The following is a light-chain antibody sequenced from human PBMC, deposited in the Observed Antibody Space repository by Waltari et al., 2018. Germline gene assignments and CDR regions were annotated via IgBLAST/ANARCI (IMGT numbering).Light chain of an antibody. V-gene: IGLV1-44*01. Sequence: QSVLTQPPSASGTPGQRVTISCSGSRSNIGRNIVHWYQQFPGTAPKLLIYCPHQRPPGVPDRFSGSKSGTSASLAISGLQSDDEADYYCASWDDSLNAVLFGGGTKLTVL. J-gene: IGLJ2*01. CDR2: CPH. CDR1: RSNIGRNI. CDR3: ASWDDSLNAVL.